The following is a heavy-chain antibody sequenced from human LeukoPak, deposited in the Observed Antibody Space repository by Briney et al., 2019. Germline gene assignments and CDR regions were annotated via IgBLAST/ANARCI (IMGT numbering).Heavy chain of an antibody. D-gene: IGHD4-4*01. V-gene: IGHV3-15*01. J-gene: IGHJ4*02. CDR1: GFTFSNAW. Sequence: GSLRLSCAASGFTFSNAWMSWVRQAPGKGVEWVGRIKSKTDGGTTDYAAPVKDRFTISRDDSKNTLYLQINSLKTEDTAVYYCTMARPLKPKYNNYEYFDYWGQGTLVTVSS. CDR2: IKSKTDGGTT. CDR3: TMARPLKPKYNNYEYFDY.